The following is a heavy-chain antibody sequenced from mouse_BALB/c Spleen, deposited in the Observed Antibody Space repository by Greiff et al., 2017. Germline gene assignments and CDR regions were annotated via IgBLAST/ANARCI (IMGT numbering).Heavy chain of an antibody. CDR2: FDPANGNT. Sequence: EVKLQESGAELVKPGASVKLSCTASGFNIKDTYMHWVKQRPEQGLEWIGRFDPANGNTKYDPKFQGKATITADTSSNTAYLQLSSLTSEDTAGYYWASTGTFDYWGQGTTLTVSS. V-gene: IGHV14-3*02. CDR1: GFNIKDTY. J-gene: IGHJ2*01. CDR3: ASTGTFDY. D-gene: IGHD4-1*02.